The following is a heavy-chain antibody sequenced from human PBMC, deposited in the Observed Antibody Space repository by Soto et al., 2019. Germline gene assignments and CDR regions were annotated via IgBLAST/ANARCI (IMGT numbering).Heavy chain of an antibody. Sequence: QVQLVQSGAEVKKPGASVKVSCKASEYTFTDYYIHWVRQAPGQGLEWMGWINPNSGGTNYAQKFQGRVTLTRDRSISTAYIELSRLRSDDTAVYYCARTRLPEMSWNNVPGPYWYFDLWGRGTMVTVSS. D-gene: IGHD1-1*01. CDR2: INPNSGGT. CDR1: EYTFTDYY. J-gene: IGHJ2*01. CDR3: ARTRLPEMSWNNVPGPYWYFDL. V-gene: IGHV1-2*02.